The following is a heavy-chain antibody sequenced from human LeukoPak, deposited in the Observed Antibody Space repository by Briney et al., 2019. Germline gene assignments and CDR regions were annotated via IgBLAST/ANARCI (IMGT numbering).Heavy chain of an antibody. D-gene: IGHD4-17*01. CDR3: AKANYGDYGNFDY. V-gene: IGHV3-23*01. J-gene: IGHJ4*02. CDR1: GLTFSTYA. CDR2: ISGSGTNT. Sequence: GGSLRLSCAASGLTFSTYAMSWVRQAPGKGLEWVSAISGSGTNTDYADSVRGRFTISRDNSKNTLYLQMNSLRAEDTAVYYCAKANYGDYGNFDYWGQGTLVTVSS.